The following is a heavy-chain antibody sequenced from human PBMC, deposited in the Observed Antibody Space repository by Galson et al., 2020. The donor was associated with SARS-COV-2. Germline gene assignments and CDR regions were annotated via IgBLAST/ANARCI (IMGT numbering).Heavy chain of an antibody. CDR2: IDPTGGTT. CDR1: GYPFSSYF. J-gene: IGHJ4*02. CDR3: TRGGRGNSGLEY. Sequence: ASVKVSCKTSGYPFSSYFIHWARQAPGHGLEWMGVIDPTGGTTNYPQKFQGRVTMTRDPSTGTVYMELSTLGSEDTAVYYCTRGGRGNSGLEYWGQGTLVTVSS. D-gene: IGHD1-1*01. V-gene: IGHV1-46*03.